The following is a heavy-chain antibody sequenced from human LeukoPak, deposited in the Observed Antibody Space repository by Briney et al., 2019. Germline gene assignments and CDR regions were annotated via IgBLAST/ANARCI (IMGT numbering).Heavy chain of an antibody. J-gene: IGHJ5*02. D-gene: IGHD1-26*01. Sequence: PSGTLSLTCTVSGGSISSYYWSWIRQPPGKGLEWIGYIYYSGSTNYNPSLKSRVTISVDTSKNQFSLKLSSVTAADTAVYYCARHSSGSYGWFDPWGQGTLVTVSS. CDR1: GGSISSYY. CDR3: ARHSSGSYGWFDP. V-gene: IGHV4-59*08. CDR2: IYYSGST.